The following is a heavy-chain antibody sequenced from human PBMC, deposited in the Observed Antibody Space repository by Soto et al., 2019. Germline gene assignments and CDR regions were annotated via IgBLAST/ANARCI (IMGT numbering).Heavy chain of an antibody. CDR2: INADGNTI. D-gene: IGHD2-15*01. CDR1: GFTFSSYW. Sequence: PGGSLRLSCEASGFTFSSYWIHWVRQVPGKGLAWVSRINADGNTITYADSVKGRFTTSRDNAKNTVYLQLNSLRAEDTAVYFCASKPVGGYVFKMWGQGTMVTVSS. CDR3: ASKPVGGYVFKM. V-gene: IGHV3-74*01. J-gene: IGHJ3*02.